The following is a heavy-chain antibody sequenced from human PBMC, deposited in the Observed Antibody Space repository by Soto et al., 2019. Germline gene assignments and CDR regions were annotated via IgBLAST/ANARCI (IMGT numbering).Heavy chain of an antibody. CDR3: PKQLRRHSSGGSCPNEC. V-gene: IGHV3-23*01. CDR2: ISGSGGST. J-gene: IGHJ4*02. D-gene: IGHD2-15*01. Sequence: PGRCLRLPCAACPFRFSSYAISWVGQSPRNGLDWGSAISGSGGSTYYAECVRGRFTISRDNSKNRLYLQLNSLRAEDTAVYYCPKQLRRHSSGGSCPNECWDKGTMVAV. CDR1: PFRFSSYA.